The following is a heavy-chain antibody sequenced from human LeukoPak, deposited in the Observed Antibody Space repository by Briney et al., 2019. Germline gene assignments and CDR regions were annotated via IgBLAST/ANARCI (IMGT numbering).Heavy chain of an antibody. D-gene: IGHD2-21*01. CDR3: ARETPTHIVALRSPLRYNWFDP. J-gene: IGHJ5*02. V-gene: IGHV4-39*07. CDR2: IFHGGNT. Sequence: SETLSLTCTVSGDSITSSAFYWGWIRQAPGKGLEWIGNIFHGGNTHYNPSLKSRVSISVDTSKNQFSLKLSSVTAADTAVYYCARETPTHIVALRSPLRYNWFDPWGQGTLVTVSS. CDR1: GDSITSSAFY.